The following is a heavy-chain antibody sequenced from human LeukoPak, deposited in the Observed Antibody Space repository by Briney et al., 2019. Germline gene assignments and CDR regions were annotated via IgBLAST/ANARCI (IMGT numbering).Heavy chain of an antibody. CDR2: ISGSGGST. CDR1: GFTFSSFA. CDR3: AKVAGLYYGAFDY. V-gene: IGHV3-23*01. Sequence: PGGSLRLSCAAYGFTFSSFAMSWVRQAPGKGLEWVSAISGSGGSTYYAVSVRGRFTISRDNSKNTLYLQMNSLRAEDTAVYYCAKVAGLYYGAFDYWGQGTLVTVSS. D-gene: IGHD4-17*01. J-gene: IGHJ4*02.